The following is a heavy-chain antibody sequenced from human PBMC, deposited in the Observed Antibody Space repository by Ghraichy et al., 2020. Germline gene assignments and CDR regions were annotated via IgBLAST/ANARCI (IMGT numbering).Heavy chain of an antibody. V-gene: IGHV4-39*01. D-gene: IGHD3-3*01. CDR3: ARARKPAIFGVVIKEAWFDP. J-gene: IGHJ5*02. Sequence: SETLSLTCTVSGGSISSSSYYWGWIRQPPGKGLEWIGSIYYSGSTYYNPSLKSRVTISVDTSKNQFSLKLSSVTAADTAVYYCARARKPAIFGVVIKEAWFDPWGQGTLVTVSS. CDR2: IYYSGST. CDR1: GGSISSSSYY.